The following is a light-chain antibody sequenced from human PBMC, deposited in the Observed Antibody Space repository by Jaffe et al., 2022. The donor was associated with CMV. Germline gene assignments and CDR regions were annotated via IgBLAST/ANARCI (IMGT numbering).Light chain of an antibody. CDR1: SSNIGSKT. CDR3: STRDDSLNGVV. J-gene: IGLJ2*01. CDR2: NDN. V-gene: IGLV1-44*01. Sequence: QSVLTQPPSASGTPGQRVTISCSGSSSNIGSKTVIWYQQLPGTAPKLLIFNDNQRPSGVPDRFSGSKSGTSASLAISGLQSEDEADYYCSTRDDSLNGVVFGGGTKLTVL.